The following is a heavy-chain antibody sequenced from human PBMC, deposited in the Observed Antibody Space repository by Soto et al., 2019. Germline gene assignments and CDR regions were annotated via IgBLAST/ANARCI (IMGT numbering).Heavy chain of an antibody. CDR2: ISSNGGST. CDR1: GFTFSSYA. V-gene: IGHV3-64*01. CDR3: ARASEDCGGDCFFPTWYFDL. J-gene: IGHJ2*01. Sequence: EVQLVESGGGLVQPGGSLRLSCAASGFTFSSYAMHWVRQAPGKGLEYVSAISSNGGSTYYANSVKGRFTISRDNSKNTLYLQMGSLRAEDMAVYYCARASEDCGGDCFFPTWYFDLWGRGTLVTVSS. D-gene: IGHD2-21*02.